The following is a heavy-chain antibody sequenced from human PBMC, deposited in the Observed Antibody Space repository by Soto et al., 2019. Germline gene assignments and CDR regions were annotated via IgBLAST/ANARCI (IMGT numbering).Heavy chain of an antibody. J-gene: IGHJ4*02. CDR1: GFTFIISA. V-gene: IGHV3-23*01. D-gene: IGHD2-21*02. Sequence: EVQLLESGGGLVQPGGSLRLSCAASGFTFIISAMSWVRQAPGKGLEWVSTITGGGGPTYYADSVKGRFTSSRDNSKNTLYLQMHSLRAEDTALYYCAKIRDSWTDYWGQGTLVTVSS. CDR2: ITGGGGPT. CDR3: AKIRDSWTDY.